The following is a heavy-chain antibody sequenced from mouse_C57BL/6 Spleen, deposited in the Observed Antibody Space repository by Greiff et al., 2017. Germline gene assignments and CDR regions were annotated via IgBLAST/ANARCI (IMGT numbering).Heavy chain of an antibody. CDR3: ARWYGYGRYFDV. V-gene: IGHV1-18*01. CDR1: GYTFTDYN. CDR2: INPNNGGT. J-gene: IGHJ1*03. D-gene: IGHD2-2*01. Sequence: VQLQQSGPELVKPGASVKIPCKASGYTFTDYNMDWVKQSHGKSLEWIGDINPNNGGTIYNQKFKGKATLTVDKSSSTAYMVLRSLTTEDTAVYCCARWYGYGRYFDVWGTGTTVTVSS.